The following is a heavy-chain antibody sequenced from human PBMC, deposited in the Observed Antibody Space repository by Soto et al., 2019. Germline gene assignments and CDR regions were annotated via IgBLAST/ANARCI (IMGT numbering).Heavy chain of an antibody. J-gene: IGHJ4*02. V-gene: IGHV3-23*01. Sequence: GGSLRLSCAASVFTFTKYGMSWVRQAPGKGLEWVAGIGGIGLKTYYADSVKGRFTISRDNSKNSLFLQMNSLSADDTAIYYCAKYGLRDSPPAIDYWGQGTLVTVSS. CDR1: VFTFTKYG. CDR3: AKYGLRDSPPAIDY. CDR2: IGGIGLKT. D-gene: IGHD2-2*01.